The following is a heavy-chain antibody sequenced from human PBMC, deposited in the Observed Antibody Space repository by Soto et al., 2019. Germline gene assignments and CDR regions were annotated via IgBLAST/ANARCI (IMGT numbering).Heavy chain of an antibody. D-gene: IGHD2-15*01. CDR3: ARQGIGYYFDY. CDR2: IYYSGRI. Sequence: PSETLSLTCTVSGGSISSSNYYWGWVRQPPGKGLEWIGSIYYSGRIYYNPSLKSRVTKSADTSKNQFSLKLSSVTVADTAVYFCARQGIGYYFDYWGQGTLVTVSS. J-gene: IGHJ4*02. CDR1: GGSISSSNYY. V-gene: IGHV4-39*01.